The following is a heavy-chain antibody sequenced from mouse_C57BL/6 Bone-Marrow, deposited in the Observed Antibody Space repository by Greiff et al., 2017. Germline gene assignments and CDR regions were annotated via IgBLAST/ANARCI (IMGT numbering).Heavy chain of an antibody. D-gene: IGHD1-1*01. CDR3: AIYPDYGSSWRAMDY. CDR2: IHPSDSDT. CDR1: GYTFTSYW. V-gene: IGHV1-74*01. J-gene: IGHJ4*01. Sequence: QVQLQQPGAELVKPGASVKVSCKASGYTFTSYWMHWVKQRPGQGLEWIGRIHPSDSDTNYNQKFKGKATLTVDKSSSTAYMQLSSLTSEDSAVYYCAIYPDYGSSWRAMDYWGQGTSVTVSS.